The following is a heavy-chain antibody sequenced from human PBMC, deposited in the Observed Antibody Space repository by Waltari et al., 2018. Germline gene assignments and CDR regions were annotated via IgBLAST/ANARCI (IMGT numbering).Heavy chain of an antibody. Sequence: QVQLVQSGAEVKKPGASVKVSCKASGYTFTGYYMHWVLQAPGQGLEWMGRINPNSGGTNYAQKFQGRVTMTRDTSISTAYMELSRLRSDDTAVYYCARDSAVAGTSSDYWGQGTLVTVSS. J-gene: IGHJ4*02. D-gene: IGHD6-19*01. CDR1: GYTFTGYY. V-gene: IGHV1-2*06. CDR2: INPNSGGT. CDR3: ARDSAVAGTSSDY.